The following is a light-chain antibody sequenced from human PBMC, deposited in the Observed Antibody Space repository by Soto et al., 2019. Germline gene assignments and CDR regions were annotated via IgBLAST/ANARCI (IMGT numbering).Light chain of an antibody. Sequence: EIVMTQSPATLSVSPGERATLSCRASQSVSSNLAWYQQKPGQAPRLLIYGASTRATGIPARLSGSGSGTEFTLTISSLQSEDFAVYYCQQYNNWGTFGQGTKVEI. CDR1: QSVSSN. J-gene: IGKJ1*01. CDR3: QQYNNWGT. CDR2: GAS. V-gene: IGKV3-15*01.